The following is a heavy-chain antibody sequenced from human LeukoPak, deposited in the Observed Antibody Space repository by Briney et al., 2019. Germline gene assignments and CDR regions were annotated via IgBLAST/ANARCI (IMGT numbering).Heavy chain of an antibody. J-gene: IGHJ6*02. D-gene: IGHD3-10*01. Sequence: ASVKVSCKASGYTFTGYYMHWVRQAPGQGLEWMGWINPNSGGTNYAQKFQGRVTMTRDTSISTAYMELSRLRSDDTAVYSCARDMVRGVHAMDVWGQGTTVTVSS. CDR3: ARDMVRGVHAMDV. CDR1: GYTFTGYY. V-gene: IGHV1-2*02. CDR2: INPNSGGT.